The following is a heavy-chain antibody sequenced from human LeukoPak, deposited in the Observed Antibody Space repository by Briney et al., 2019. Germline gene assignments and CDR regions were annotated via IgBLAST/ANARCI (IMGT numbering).Heavy chain of an antibody. Sequence: ASVKVSRKASGYTFTSYGISSVRQAPEQGLEWMGWISGYNGNTNYAQKLQGRVTMATDTSTSTAYMELRSLRSDDTAVYYCARVGYGGNSPADYWGQGTLVTVSS. CDR2: ISGYNGNT. D-gene: IGHD4-23*01. V-gene: IGHV1-18*01. J-gene: IGHJ4*02. CDR3: ARVGYGGNSPADY. CDR1: GYTFTSYG.